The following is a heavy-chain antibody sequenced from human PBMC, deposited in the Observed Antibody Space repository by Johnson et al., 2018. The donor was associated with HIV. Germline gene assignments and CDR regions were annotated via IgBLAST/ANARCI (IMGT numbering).Heavy chain of an antibody. Sequence: VQLVESGGGLIQPGGSLRLSCAASGFTVSSNYMSWVRQAPGKWLEWVSVIYSGGSTYYADSVKGRFTTSRDNSKNTLYLQMNSLKTEDTAVYYCTREGRTVAAFTVGAFDIWGQGTMVTVSS. V-gene: IGHV3-53*01. D-gene: IGHD6-19*01. J-gene: IGHJ3*02. CDR2: IYSGGST. CDR1: GFTVSSNY. CDR3: TREGRTVAAFTVGAFDI.